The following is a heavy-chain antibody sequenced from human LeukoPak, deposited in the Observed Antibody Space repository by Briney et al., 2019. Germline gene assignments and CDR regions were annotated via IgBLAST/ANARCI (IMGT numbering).Heavy chain of an antibody. J-gene: IGHJ4*02. Sequence: SETLSLTCTVSGGSISSYYWSWIRQPAGKGLEWIGRIYTSGSTNYNPSLKSRVTISVDTSKNQFSLKLSSVTAADTAVYYCAREWVTSGSYRRFDYWGQGTLVTVSS. V-gene: IGHV4-4*07. CDR3: AREWVTSGSYRRFDY. D-gene: IGHD1-26*01. CDR1: GGSISSYY. CDR2: IYTSGST.